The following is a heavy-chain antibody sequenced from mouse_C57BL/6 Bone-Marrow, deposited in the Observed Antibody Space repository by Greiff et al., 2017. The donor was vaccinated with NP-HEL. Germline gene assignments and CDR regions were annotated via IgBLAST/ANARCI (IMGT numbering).Heavy chain of an antibody. CDR2: IWSGGST. V-gene: IGHV2-4*01. CDR3: AKMGYYGSKRYYYAMDY. J-gene: IGHJ4*01. CDR1: GFSLTSYG. Sequence: QVQLQQSGPGLVQPSQSLSITCTVSGFSLTSYGVHWVRQPPGKGLGWLGVIWSGGSTDYNAAFISRLGISKDNSKSQVFFKMNSLQADDTAIYYCAKMGYYGSKRYYYAMDYWGQGTSVTVSS. D-gene: IGHD1-1*01.